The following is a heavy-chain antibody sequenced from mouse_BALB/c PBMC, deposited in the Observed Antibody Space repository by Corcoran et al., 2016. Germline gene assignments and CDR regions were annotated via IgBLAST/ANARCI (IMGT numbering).Heavy chain of an antibody. CDR3: ARGGNYWYFDV. CDR1: GYTFTNYG. Sequence: QIRLVQSGPELKKPGETVKISCKASGYTFTNYGMNWVKQAPGKGLKWMGWINTYTGEPTYADDFKGRFAFSLETSASTAYLQINNLKNEDTATYFCARGGNYWYFDVWGAGTTVTVSS. V-gene: IGHV9-3-1*01. CDR2: INTYTGEP. J-gene: IGHJ1*01. D-gene: IGHD2-1*01.